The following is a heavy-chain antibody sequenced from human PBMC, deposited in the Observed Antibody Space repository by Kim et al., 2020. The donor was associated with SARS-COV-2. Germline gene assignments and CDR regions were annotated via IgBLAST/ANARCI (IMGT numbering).Heavy chain of an antibody. D-gene: IGHD6-13*01. CDR1: GFSFSSYS. J-gene: IGHJ6*02. CDR3: ARDHSTSWFTYFYAMDV. Sequence: GGSLRLSCVASGFSFSSYSMNWVRQAPGKGLEWVSYISSSTIYYADSVKGRFIISRDNAKNSLYLQMNSLRDEDTAVYYCARDHSTSWFTYFYAMDVWGQGTTVTVAS. V-gene: IGHV3-48*02. CDR2: ISSSTI.